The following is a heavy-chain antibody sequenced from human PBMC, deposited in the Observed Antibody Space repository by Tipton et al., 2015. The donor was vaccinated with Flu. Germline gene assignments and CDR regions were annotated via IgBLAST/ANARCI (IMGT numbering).Heavy chain of an antibody. CDR2: IYYSGST. CDR3: ARVSGYYDSSGTRKDAFDI. CDR1: GGSISSYY. V-gene: IGHV4-59*01. J-gene: IGHJ3*02. D-gene: IGHD3-22*01. Sequence: LRLSCTVSGGSISSYYWSWIRQPPGKGLEWIGYIYYSGSTNYNPSLKSRVTISVDTSKNQFSPKLSSVTAADTAVYYCARVSGYYDSSGTRKDAFDIWGQGTMVTVSS.